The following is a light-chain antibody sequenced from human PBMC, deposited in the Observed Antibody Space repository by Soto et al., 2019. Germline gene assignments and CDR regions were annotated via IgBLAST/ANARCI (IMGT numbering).Light chain of an antibody. CDR2: EVN. J-gene: IGLJ2*01. CDR1: SSYVGSDNL. CDR3: SSARSYIHVV. V-gene: IGLV2-23*02. Sequence: QSVLTQPASVSGSPGQSITISCTGTSSYVGSDNLVSWFQQHPGKAPRLMIYEVNKRPSGVSNRFSGSKSGNTAYLTISGLQAEDEADYYCSSARSYIHVVFGGGTQLTVL.